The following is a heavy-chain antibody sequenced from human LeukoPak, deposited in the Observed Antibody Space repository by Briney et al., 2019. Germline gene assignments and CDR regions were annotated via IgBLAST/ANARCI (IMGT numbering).Heavy chain of an antibody. D-gene: IGHD2-2*01. V-gene: IGHV1-69*13. CDR2: IIPIFGTA. CDR3: ARADIVVVPAAQPYYYYYYMDV. CDR1: GGTFSSYA. Sequence: SVKVSCKASGGTFSSYAISWVRQAPGQGLEWMGGIIPIFGTANYAQKFQGRVTITADESTSTAYMELSSLRSEDTAVYYCARADIVVVPAAQPYYYYYYMDVWGKGTTVTISS. J-gene: IGHJ6*03.